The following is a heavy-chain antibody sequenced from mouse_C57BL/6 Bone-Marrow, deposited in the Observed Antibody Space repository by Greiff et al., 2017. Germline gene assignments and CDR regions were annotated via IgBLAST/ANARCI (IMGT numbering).Heavy chain of an antibody. V-gene: IGHV7-1*01. CDR3: ARDAYDGYSRFAY. Sequence: EVQGVESGGGLVQSGRSLRLSCATSGFTFSDFYMEWVRQAPGKGLEWIAASRNKANDYTTEYSASVKGRFIVSRDTSQSILYLQMNALRAEDTAIYYCARDAYDGYSRFAYWGQGTLVTVSA. J-gene: IGHJ3*01. D-gene: IGHD2-3*01. CDR2: SRNKANDYTT. CDR1: GFTFSDFY.